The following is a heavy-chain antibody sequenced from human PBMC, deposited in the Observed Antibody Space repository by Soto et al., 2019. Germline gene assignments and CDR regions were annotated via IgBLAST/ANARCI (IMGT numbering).Heavy chain of an antibody. D-gene: IGHD3-22*01. CDR3: ARVLYYYDSSGYLGY. J-gene: IGHJ4*02. CDR1: GFTFSSYA. V-gene: IGHV3-30-3*01. Sequence: PGGSLRLSCAASGFTFSSYAMHWVRQAPGKGLEWVAVISYDGSNKYYADSVKGRFTISRDNSKNTLYLQMNSLRAEDTAMYYCARVLYYYDSSGYLGYWGQGTLVTVSS. CDR2: ISYDGSNK.